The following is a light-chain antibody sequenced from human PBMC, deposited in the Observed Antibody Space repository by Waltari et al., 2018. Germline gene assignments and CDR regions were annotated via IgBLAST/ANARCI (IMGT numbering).Light chain of an antibody. CDR3: YSTDFSGHDRV. Sequence: SYELTQPPSVSVSPGQTARITCSGDALPKKYAYWYQQKSGQAPVLVIYVDIKRPTGIPERFSGSSSGTTATLTISGAHVDDEADYYCYSTDFSGHDRVFGGGTKLTIL. V-gene: IGLV3-10*01. J-gene: IGLJ3*02. CDR1: ALPKKY. CDR2: VDI.